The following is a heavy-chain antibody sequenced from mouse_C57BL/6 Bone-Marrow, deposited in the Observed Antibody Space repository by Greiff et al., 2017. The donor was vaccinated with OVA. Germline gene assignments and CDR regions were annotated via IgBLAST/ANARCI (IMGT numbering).Heavy chain of an antibody. V-gene: IGHV14-4*01. Sequence: VQLQQSGAELVRPGASVKLSCTASGFNIKDDYMHWVKQRPEQGLEWIGWIDTENGDTEYAAKVQGKATITADTASNTAYLQLSSLKSEVTDVYYGTNPDSSHWYIDVWGKGTTVTVSS. CDR1: GFNIKDDY. CDR2: IDTENGDT. D-gene: IGHD1-1*01. CDR3: TNPDSSHWYIDV. J-gene: IGHJ1*03.